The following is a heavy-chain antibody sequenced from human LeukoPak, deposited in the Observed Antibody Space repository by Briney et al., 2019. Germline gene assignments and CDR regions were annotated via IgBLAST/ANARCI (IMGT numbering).Heavy chain of an antibody. CDR3: AREAEWELPLQGYYFDY. V-gene: IGHV4-30-2*01. J-gene: IGHJ4*02. CDR2: IFHSGST. Sequence: PSETLSLTCTVSGGSIISSSNYYWSWIRQPPGKGLEWIGYIFHSGSTYYNASLKSRLSISVDRSKNQFSLELSSVTAADTAVYYCAREAEWELPLQGYYFDYWGQGTLVTVSS. CDR1: GGSIISSSNYY. D-gene: IGHD1-26*01.